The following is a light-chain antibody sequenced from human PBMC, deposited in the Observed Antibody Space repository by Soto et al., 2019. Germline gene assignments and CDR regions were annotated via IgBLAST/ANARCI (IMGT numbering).Light chain of an antibody. CDR1: QSVSSSY. J-gene: IGKJ1*01. V-gene: IGKV3-20*01. Sequence: EIVLTQSPGTLSLSPGERATLSCRASQSVSSSYLAWYQQKPGQAPRLLIYGASSRATGIPDRFSGSGSGADFTLTISRLEPEDCAVYYCQQFVKSPWTFGQGTKVEIK. CDR3: QQFVKSPWT. CDR2: GAS.